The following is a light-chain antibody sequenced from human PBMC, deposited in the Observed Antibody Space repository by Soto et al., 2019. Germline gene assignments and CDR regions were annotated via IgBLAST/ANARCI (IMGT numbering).Light chain of an antibody. CDR3: QQYKFWPPLT. Sequence: EIVMTQSPATLSVSPGERATLSCRASQSVNSNLAWYRQKPGQAPRLLIPDASTRATGVPARFSGSGSGTEFTLIISSLQSEDSGIYYCQQYKFWPPLTFGGGTKVEIK. J-gene: IGKJ4*01. V-gene: IGKV3-15*01. CDR1: QSVNSN. CDR2: DAS.